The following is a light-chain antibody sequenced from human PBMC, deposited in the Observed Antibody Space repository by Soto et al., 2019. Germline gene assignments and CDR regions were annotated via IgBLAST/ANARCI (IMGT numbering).Light chain of an antibody. V-gene: IGKV3-15*01. Sequence: EIVMTQSPATLSVSPGERATLSCRASQSVSSNLAWYQQKPGQAPRLLIYGASTRATGIPARFSGSGSGTDFTPAISRLQSEEFADYYCQPYNNWPWTFGKGNKVEIK. CDR2: GAS. CDR3: QPYNNWPWT. J-gene: IGKJ1*01. CDR1: QSVSSN.